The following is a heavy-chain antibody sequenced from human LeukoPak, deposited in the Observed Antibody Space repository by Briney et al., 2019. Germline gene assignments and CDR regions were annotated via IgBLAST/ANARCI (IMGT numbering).Heavy chain of an antibody. V-gene: IGHV4-4*07. CDR3: ARDPSPAVHNWFHP. CDR1: GGSISSYY. D-gene: IGHD6-19*01. CDR2: IYTSGST. Sequence: PSETLSLTCTVSGGSISSYYWSWIRQPAGKGLEWIGRIYTSGSTNYNPSLKSRVTMSVNTSKNQFSLKLSSVTAADTAVYYCARDPSPAVHNWFHPWGQGTLVTVSS. J-gene: IGHJ5*02.